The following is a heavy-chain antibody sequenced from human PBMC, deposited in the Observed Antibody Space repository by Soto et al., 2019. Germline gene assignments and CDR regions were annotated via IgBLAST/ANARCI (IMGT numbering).Heavy chain of an antibody. D-gene: IGHD1-1*01. CDR1: GGSINSGGFY. CDR2: IFPSGST. V-gene: IGHV4-31*02. Sequence: SETLSLTCTVSGGSINSGGFYWSWIRQLPEKGLEWIAYIFPSGSTSYNPSLRSRLSISADTSKNQLSLSLTSVTVADTAVYYCARGIQPFDYWGQGTLVTVS. CDR3: ARGIQPFDY. J-gene: IGHJ4*02.